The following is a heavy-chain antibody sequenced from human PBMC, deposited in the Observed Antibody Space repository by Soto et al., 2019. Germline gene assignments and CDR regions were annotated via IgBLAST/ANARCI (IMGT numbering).Heavy chain of an antibody. CDR1: GGSISSYY. CDR3: ARGRAATITPYYFDY. J-gene: IGHJ4*02. CDR2: INHSGST. D-gene: IGHD3-10*01. Sequence: PSETLSLTCTVSGGSISSYYWSWIRQPPGEGLEWIGEINHSGSTNYNPSLKSRVTISVDTSKNQFSLKLSSVTAADTAVYYCARGRAATITPYYFDYWGQGTLVTVSS. V-gene: IGHV4-34*01.